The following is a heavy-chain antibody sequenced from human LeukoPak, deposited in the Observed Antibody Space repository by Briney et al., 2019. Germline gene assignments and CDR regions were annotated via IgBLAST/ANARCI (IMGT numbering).Heavy chain of an antibody. D-gene: IGHD4-17*01. CDR1: GFTFSSYS. V-gene: IGHV3-48*01. CDR3: AKGGHLWTYGDYPSDY. J-gene: IGHJ4*02. Sequence: GGSLRLSCAASGFTFSSYSMNWVRQAPGKGLEWVSYISSSSSTIYYADSVKGRFTISRDNSKNTLYLQMNSLRAEDTAVYYCAKGGHLWTYGDYPSDYWGQGTLVTVSS. CDR2: ISSSSSTI.